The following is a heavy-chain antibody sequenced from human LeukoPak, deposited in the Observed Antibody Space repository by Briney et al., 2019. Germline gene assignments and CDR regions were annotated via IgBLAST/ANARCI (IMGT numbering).Heavy chain of an antibody. CDR2: IYPGDSDT. CDR3: ARPISIAAADYYFDY. Sequence: GESLKISCKGSGYSFTSYWIGWVRQMPGKGLEWMGIIYPGDSDTRYSPSFQGQVTISADKPISTAYLQWSSLKASDTAMYYCARPISIAAADYYFDYWGQGTLVTVSS. V-gene: IGHV5-51*01. J-gene: IGHJ4*02. D-gene: IGHD6-13*01. CDR1: GYSFTSYW.